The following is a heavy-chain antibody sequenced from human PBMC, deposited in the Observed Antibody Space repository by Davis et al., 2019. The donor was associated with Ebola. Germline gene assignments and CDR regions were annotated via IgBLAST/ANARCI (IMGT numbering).Heavy chain of an antibody. Sequence: ASVKVSCKASGYTFTSYYMHWVRQAPGQGLEWMGIINPSGGSTSYAQRFQGRVTMTRDTSTSTVYMELSSLRSEDTAVYYCARGSSRLRFLEWSQRGGYYYGMDVWGKGTTVTVSS. CDR2: INPSGGST. J-gene: IGHJ6*04. CDR1: GYTFTSYY. V-gene: IGHV1-46*01. CDR3: ARGSSRLRFLEWSQRGGYYYGMDV. D-gene: IGHD3-3*01.